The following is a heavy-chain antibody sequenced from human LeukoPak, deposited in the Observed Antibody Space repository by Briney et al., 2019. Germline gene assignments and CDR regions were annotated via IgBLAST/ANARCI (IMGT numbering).Heavy chain of an antibody. CDR3: ARAGMAIETAGTIHNWFDP. V-gene: IGHV4-30-4*08. J-gene: IGHJ5*02. Sequence: PSQTLSLTCTVSDGSSSRGAYFWNWIRQPPGKGLEWIGYIYYSGSTYYNPSLKSRVSISVDTSKNQFSLKVSSVTAADTAVYYCARAGMAIETAGTIHNWFDPWGQGTQVTVSS. D-gene: IGHD6-13*01. CDR1: DGSSSRGAYF. CDR2: IYYSGST.